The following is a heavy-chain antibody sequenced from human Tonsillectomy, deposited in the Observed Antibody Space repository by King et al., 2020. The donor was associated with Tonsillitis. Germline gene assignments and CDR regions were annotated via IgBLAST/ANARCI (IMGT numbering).Heavy chain of an antibody. J-gene: IGHJ5*02. D-gene: IGHD2-21*01. CDR3: ASGEGEGWFDP. Sequence: VQLVESGGGVVQPGRSLRLSCATSGFTFSSYAMYWVRQAPGKGLEWVALISYDGGNTYYADSVKGRFNIARENSENTLFLEMNSLRLDDTAVYYCASGEGEGWFDPWGQGTLVTVSS. CDR1: GFTFSSYA. CDR2: ISYDGGNT. V-gene: IGHV3-30*04.